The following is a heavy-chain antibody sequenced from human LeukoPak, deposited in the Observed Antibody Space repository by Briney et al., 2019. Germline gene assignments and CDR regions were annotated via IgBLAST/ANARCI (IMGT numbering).Heavy chain of an antibody. CDR3: AKDPSAAGHAYYFDY. V-gene: IGHV3-30-3*01. CDR1: GFTFSSYA. D-gene: IGHD6-13*01. CDR2: ISYDGSNK. Sequence: GRSLRLSCAASGFTFSSYAMHWVRQAPGKGLEWVAVISYDGSNKYYADSVKGRFTISRDNSKDTLYLQMNSLRAGDTAVYYCAKDPSAAGHAYYFDYWGQGTLVTVSS. J-gene: IGHJ4*02.